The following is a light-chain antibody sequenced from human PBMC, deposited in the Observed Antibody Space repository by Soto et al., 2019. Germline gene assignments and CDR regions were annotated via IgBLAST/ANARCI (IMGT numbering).Light chain of an antibody. CDR3: SSYSTTSTLV. CDR1: SSDVGGYDY. Sequence: QSVLTQPASVSGSPGQSVTISCTEASSDVGGYDYVSWYQQHPGKAPKLILYEVNNRPSGVSNHFSGSKSGNTASLIISGLQADDEADYYCSSYSTTSTLVFGSGTKVTVL. J-gene: IGLJ1*01. CDR2: EVN. V-gene: IGLV2-14*01.